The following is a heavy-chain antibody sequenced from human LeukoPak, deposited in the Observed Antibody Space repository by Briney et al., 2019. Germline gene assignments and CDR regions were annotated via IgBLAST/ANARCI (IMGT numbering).Heavy chain of an antibody. CDR2: ISGSGGST. J-gene: IGHJ3*02. CDR1: GFTFSSYE. V-gene: IGHV3-23*01. D-gene: IGHD3-22*01. CDR3: AKDVIPYYYDSSGYYSLDAFDI. Sequence: PGGSLRLSCAASGFTFSSYEMNWVRQAPGKGLEWVSAISGSGGSTYYADSVKGRFTISRDNSKNTLYLQMNSLRAEDTAVYYCAKDVIPYYYDSSGYYSLDAFDIWGQGTMVTVSS.